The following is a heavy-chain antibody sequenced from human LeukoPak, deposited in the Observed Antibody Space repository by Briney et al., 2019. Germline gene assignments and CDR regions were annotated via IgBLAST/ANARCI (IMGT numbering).Heavy chain of an antibody. J-gene: IGHJ3*01. CDR2: FSATDGSA. CDR1: GFTVSSYG. V-gene: IGHV3-23*01. D-gene: IGHD6-13*01. CDR3: AKARIASAGTGAFDV. Sequence: GGSLRLSCAASGFTVSSYGMTWVRQAPGKGLEWVSAFSATDGSAQYAESVKGRFTISRDNSKNGLYLQMNSLRDEDTAVYYCAKARIASAGTGAFDVWGQGTMVTVSS.